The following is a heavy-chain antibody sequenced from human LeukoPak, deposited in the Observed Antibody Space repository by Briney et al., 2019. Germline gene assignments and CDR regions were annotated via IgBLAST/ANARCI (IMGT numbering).Heavy chain of an antibody. D-gene: IGHD5-18*01. CDR2: ISYDGSNK. CDR3: AKADLVDTAMVTGY. J-gene: IGHJ4*02. V-gene: IGHV3-30-3*01. CDR1: GFTFSSYA. Sequence: GGSLRLSCAASGFTFSSYATHWVRQAPGKGLEWVAVISYDGSNKYYADSVKGRFTISRDNSKNTLYLQMNSLRAEDTAVYYCAKADLVDTAMVTGYWGQGTLVTVSS.